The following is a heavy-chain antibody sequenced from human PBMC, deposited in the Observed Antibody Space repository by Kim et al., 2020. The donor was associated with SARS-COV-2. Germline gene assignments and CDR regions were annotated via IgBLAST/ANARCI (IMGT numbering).Heavy chain of an antibody. V-gene: IGHV3-48*02. CDR3: ASHARASYYYYGMDV. Sequence: DSVKGRFTISRDNAKNSLYLQMNSLRDEDTAVYYCASHARASYYYYGMDVWGQGTTVTVSS. J-gene: IGHJ6*02. D-gene: IGHD3-10*02.